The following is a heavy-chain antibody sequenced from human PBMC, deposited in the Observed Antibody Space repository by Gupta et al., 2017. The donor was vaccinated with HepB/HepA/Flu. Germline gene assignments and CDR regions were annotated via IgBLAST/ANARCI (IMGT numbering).Heavy chain of an antibody. Sequence: QVQLQQWCAGLLKPSATLSLTCAVYGGSFSGYYWSWIRQPPGKGLEWIGEINHSGSTNYNPSLKRRVTISVDTSKNQFSLKLSALTAAYTAVYYCARGIVVVPAARPGGNWFDPWGQGTLVTVSS. CDR1: GGSFSGYY. V-gene: IGHV4-34*01. D-gene: IGHD2-2*02. CDR2: INHSGST. CDR3: ARGIVVVPAARPGGNWFDP. J-gene: IGHJ5*02.